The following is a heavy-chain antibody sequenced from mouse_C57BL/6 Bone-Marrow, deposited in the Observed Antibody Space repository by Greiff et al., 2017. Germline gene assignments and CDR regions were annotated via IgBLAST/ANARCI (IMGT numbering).Heavy chain of an antibody. CDR2: IDPSDSYT. D-gene: IGHD2-4*01. V-gene: IGHV1-50*01. Sequence: QVQLQQPGAELVKPGASVKLSCKASGYTFPSYWMQWVKQRPGQGLEWIGEIDPSDSYTNYNQKFKGKATLTVDTSSSTAYMQLSSLTSEDSAVYYCSKEEDDYPFAYWGQGTLVTVSA. CDR3: SKEEDDYPFAY. J-gene: IGHJ3*01. CDR1: GYTFPSYW.